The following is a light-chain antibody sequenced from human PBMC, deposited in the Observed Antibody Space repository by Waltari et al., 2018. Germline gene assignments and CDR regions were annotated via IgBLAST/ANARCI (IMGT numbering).Light chain of an antibody. V-gene: IGLV2-23*02. J-gene: IGLJ1*01. CDR3: CSYAGRGTYV. CDR1: TSDVGSYDI. Sequence: QSALTQPASVSGTPGQSITISCSGTTSDVGSYDIDSWYQQHPGEAPKLLICEVFKRPPDTSSRFSGAKSGSTASLTISGLQPEDEADYYCCSYAGRGTYVFGSGTKVTVL. CDR2: EVF.